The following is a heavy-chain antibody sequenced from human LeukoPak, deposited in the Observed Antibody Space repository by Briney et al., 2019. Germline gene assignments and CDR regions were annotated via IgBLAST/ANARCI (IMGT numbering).Heavy chain of an antibody. D-gene: IGHD3-3*01. Sequence: SGTLSLTCAVSGGSITSTNWWSWVRQPPGKGLEWIGYIYYRGSINYNPSLKSRVTISVDTSKSQFSLKLSSVTAADTAVYYCARGGYDFWSGYGKFDYWGQGTLVTVSS. CDR1: GGSITSTNW. CDR2: IYYRGSI. V-gene: IGHV4-4*02. J-gene: IGHJ4*02. CDR3: ARGGYDFWSGYGKFDY.